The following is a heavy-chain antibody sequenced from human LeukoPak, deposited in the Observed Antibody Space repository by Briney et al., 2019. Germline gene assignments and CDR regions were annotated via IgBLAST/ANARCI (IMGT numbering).Heavy chain of an antibody. D-gene: IGHD2/OR15-2a*01. CDR1: EFTFVRYA. CDR3: ASFYRYYYYGMDV. CDR2: INHSGST. Sequence: SGGSLRLSCAASEFTFVRYAMNWVRQAPGKGLEWIGEINHSGSTNYNPSLKSRVTISVDTSKNQFSLKLSSVTAADTAVYYCASFYRYYYYGMDVWGQGTTVTVSS. V-gene: IGHV4-34*01. J-gene: IGHJ6*02.